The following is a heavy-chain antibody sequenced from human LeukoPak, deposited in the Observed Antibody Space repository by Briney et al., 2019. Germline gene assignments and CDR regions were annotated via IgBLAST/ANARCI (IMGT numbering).Heavy chain of an antibody. D-gene: IGHD4-23*01. CDR1: GGTFSNYA. CDR2: IIPIFGKA. Sequence: SVKVSCKASGGTFSNYAINWVRQAPGQGLEWMGGIIPIFGKANYAQKFQGRGTITADESTRTAYMELSSLRSEDTAVYYCARGWLAETTVVTPYNYWGRGTLVSVSS. V-gene: IGHV1-69*13. CDR3: ARGWLAETTVVTPYNY. J-gene: IGHJ4*02.